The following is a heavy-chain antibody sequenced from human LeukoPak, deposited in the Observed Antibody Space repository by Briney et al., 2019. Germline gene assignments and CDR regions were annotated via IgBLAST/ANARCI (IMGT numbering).Heavy chain of an antibody. CDR2: IHTSGST. Sequence: SETLSLTCTVFGGSITSYYWTYIRQPAGKGLKWIGRIHTSGSTNYNPSLKSRVTMSVDTSKNQFSLNLSSVTAADTAMYYCAREFSGTSIAARVFDSWGQGTLVTVSS. V-gene: IGHV4-4*07. CDR3: AREFSGTSIAARVFDS. J-gene: IGHJ4*02. CDR1: GGSITSYY. D-gene: IGHD6-6*01.